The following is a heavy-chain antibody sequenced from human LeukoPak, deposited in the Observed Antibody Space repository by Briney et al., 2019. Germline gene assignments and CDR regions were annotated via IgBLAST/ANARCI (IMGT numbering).Heavy chain of an antibody. Sequence: SETLSLTCSVSGGSISLSYYYWGWIRQPPGKALEWIGSVYYSGTTSYNPSLKSRVTISVDTSKNQFSLKLSSVTAADTAVYYCASSYYDFWSAFQWPHGNMDVWGKGTTVTVSS. CDR2: VYYSGTT. CDR1: GGSISLSYYY. J-gene: IGHJ6*03. D-gene: IGHD3-3*01. CDR3: ASSYYDFWSAFQWPHGNMDV. V-gene: IGHV4-39*07.